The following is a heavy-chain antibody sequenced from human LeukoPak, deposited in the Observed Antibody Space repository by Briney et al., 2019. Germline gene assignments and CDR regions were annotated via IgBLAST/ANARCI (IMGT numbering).Heavy chain of an antibody. CDR1: GFTFNNAW. Sequence: GGSLRLSCAASGFTFNNAWMSWVRQAPGKGLEWIGRIKSEIDGGATDYAAPVKGRFSISRDDSKNRFYVEMNSLKIEDTAVYYCTTDGSGPDYYYAMDVWGQGTTVTVSS. V-gene: IGHV3-15*01. D-gene: IGHD3-3*01. CDR2: IKSEIDGGAT. J-gene: IGHJ6*02. CDR3: TTDGSGPDYYYAMDV.